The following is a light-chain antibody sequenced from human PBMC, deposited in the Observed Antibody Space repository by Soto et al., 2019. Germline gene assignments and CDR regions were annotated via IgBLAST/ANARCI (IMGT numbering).Light chain of an antibody. Sequence: EILLTQSPATLSLSPGERATLSCRASQSVSRSYLAWYKQKPGQAPRLLIYGASTRATGIPARLSGSGSGTEFTLTISSMKSEDFAVYYCQQYNNWQTFGQGTKVDIK. V-gene: IGKV3-15*01. CDR1: QSVSRSY. CDR3: QQYNNWQT. CDR2: GAS. J-gene: IGKJ1*01.